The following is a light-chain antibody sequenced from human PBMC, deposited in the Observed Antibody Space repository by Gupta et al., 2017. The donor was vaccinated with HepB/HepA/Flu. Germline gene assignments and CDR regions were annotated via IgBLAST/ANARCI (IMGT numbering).Light chain of an antibody. Sequence: QSVLTQPPSVSEAPRQRVTSSCSRSSSNIGNNAVNWYQQLPGKAPKLLIYYDDLLPSGVSDRFSGSKSGTSASLAISGLHSEDEADYYCAVWDDSLNAYVFGTGTKVTVL. CDR2: YDD. V-gene: IGLV1-36*01. CDR1: SSNIGNNA. J-gene: IGLJ1*01. CDR3: AVWDDSLNAYV.